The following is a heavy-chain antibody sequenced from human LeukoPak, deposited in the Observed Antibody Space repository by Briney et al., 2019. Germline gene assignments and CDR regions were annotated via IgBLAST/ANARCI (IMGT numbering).Heavy chain of an antibody. CDR2: IIPIFGTA. J-gene: IGHJ4*02. Sequence: SVKVSFKASGGTFSSYAISWVRQAPGQGREWMGGIIPIFGTANYAQKFQGRVTITTDESTSTAYMELSSLRSEDTAVYYCASPRSWELYFDYWGQGTLVTVSS. CDR1: GGTFSSYA. V-gene: IGHV1-69*05. CDR3: ASPRSWELYFDY. D-gene: IGHD1-7*01.